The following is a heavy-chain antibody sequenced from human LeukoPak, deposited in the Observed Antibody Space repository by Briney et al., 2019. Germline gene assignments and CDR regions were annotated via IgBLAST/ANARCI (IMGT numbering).Heavy chain of an antibody. J-gene: IGHJ4*02. V-gene: IGHV4-30-4*01. CDR1: GGSISSGDYY. Sequence: PSQTLSLTCTVSGGSISSGDYYWSWIRQPPGKGLEWIGYIYYSGSTNYNPSLKSRVTISVDTSKNQFSLKLSSVTAADTAVYYCARAGAVAGPFDYWGQGTLVTVSS. CDR2: IYYSGST. CDR3: ARAGAVAGPFDY. D-gene: IGHD6-19*01.